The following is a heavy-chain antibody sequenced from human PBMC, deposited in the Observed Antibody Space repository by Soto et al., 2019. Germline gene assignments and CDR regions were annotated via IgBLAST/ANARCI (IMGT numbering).Heavy chain of an antibody. J-gene: IGHJ4*02. CDR2: ISGSGGST. V-gene: IGHV3-23*01. CDR3: AKNRVGDGGSYGDFDY. CDR1: GFTFSSYA. Sequence: GGSLRLSCAASGFTFSSYAMSWVRQAPGKGLEWVSAISGSGGSTYYADSVKGRFTISRDNSKNTLYLQMNSLRAEDTAVYYCAKNRVGDGGSYGDFDYWGQGTLVTVSS. D-gene: IGHD1-26*01.